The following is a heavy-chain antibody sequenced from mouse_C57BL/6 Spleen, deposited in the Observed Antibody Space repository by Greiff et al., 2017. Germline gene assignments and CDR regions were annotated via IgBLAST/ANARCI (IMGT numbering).Heavy chain of an antibody. CDR2: IDPEDGDT. J-gene: IGHJ2*01. CDR3: TSETKMGWLGAVDY. D-gene: IGHD2-3*01. V-gene: IGHV14-1*01. Sequence: EVQLQQSGAELVRPGASVKLSCTASGFNIKDYYMHWVKQRPEQGLEWIGRIDPEDGDTEYAPKFQGKATMTADTSSNTAYLQLSRLTSEATAVYYCTSETKMGWLGAVDYWGQGTTLTVSS. CDR1: GFNIKDYY.